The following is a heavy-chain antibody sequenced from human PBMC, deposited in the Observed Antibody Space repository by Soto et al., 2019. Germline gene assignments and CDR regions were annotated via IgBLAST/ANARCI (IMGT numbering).Heavy chain of an antibody. CDR1: GFTFSSHT. J-gene: IGHJ3*02. CDR2: IIPILGIA. D-gene: IGHD4-17*01. V-gene: IGHV1-69*02. Sequence: ASIKVSLKASGFTFSSHTIRWGPQAPGQGLEWMGRIIPILGIANYSQKFQGRVTLTAGKSTSTSYMELSSLRSEETAVYYCAALRGEDCGDYGSGFDIWGQGTMVTVSS. CDR3: AALRGEDCGDYGSGFDI.